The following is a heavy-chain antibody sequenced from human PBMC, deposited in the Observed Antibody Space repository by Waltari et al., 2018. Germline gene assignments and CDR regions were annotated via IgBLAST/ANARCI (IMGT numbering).Heavy chain of an antibody. CDR3: ARVRDSGYDSGYYYYGMDV. V-gene: IGHV4-4*02. Sequence: QVQLQESGPGLVKPSGTLSLTCAVSGGSISSSNWWSWVRQPPGKGLEWIGEIYHSGSTNSNPSLKSRVTISVDKSKNQFSLKLSSVTAADTAVYYCARVRDSGYDSGYYYYGMDVWGQGTTVTVSS. J-gene: IGHJ6*02. CDR2: IYHSGST. CDR1: GGSISSSNW. D-gene: IGHD5-12*01.